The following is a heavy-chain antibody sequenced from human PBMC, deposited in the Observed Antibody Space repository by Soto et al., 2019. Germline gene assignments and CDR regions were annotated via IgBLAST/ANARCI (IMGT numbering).Heavy chain of an antibody. J-gene: IGHJ6*03. Sequence: QVQLVQSGAEVKEAGASVIVSCKASGYTFTGHYIHWLRQAPGQGLEWLGWMNPNGGGTNYAQKFQGWVSMTRDTSISTACMELTRLRSDDTAVYFCARASNYFGAPGYYYYMDVWGKGTTVTVSS. CDR1: GYTFTGHY. D-gene: IGHD3-3*01. CDR2: MNPNGGGT. V-gene: IGHV1-2*04. CDR3: ARASNYFGAPGYYYYMDV.